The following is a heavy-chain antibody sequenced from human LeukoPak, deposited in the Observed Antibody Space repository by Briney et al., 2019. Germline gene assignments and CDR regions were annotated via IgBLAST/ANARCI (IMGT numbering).Heavy chain of an antibody. V-gene: IGHV4-34*01. D-gene: IGHD2-2*01. CDR2: INHSGST. Sequence: PSETLSLTCAVYGGSFSGYYWSWIRQPPGKGLEWIGEINHSGSTNYNPSLKSRVTISVDTSKNQFSLKLSSVTAADTAVYYCARDQLRHDYWGQGTLVTVSS. CDR1: GGSFSGYY. CDR3: ARDQLRHDY. J-gene: IGHJ4*02.